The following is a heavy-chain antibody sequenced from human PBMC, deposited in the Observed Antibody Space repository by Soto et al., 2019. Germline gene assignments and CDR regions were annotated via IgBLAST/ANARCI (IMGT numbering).Heavy chain of an antibody. CDR3: ARVGAAAGTGLYYYYYGMDV. V-gene: IGHV3-74*01. J-gene: IGHJ6*02. CDR1: GFTFSSYW. CDR2: INSDGSST. D-gene: IGHD6-13*01. Sequence: GGSLRLSGAASGFTFSSYWMHWVRQAPGKGLVWVSRINSDGSSTSYADSVKGRFTISRDNAKNTLYLQMNSLRAEDTAVYYCARVGAAAGTGLYYYYYGMDVWGQGTTVTVSS.